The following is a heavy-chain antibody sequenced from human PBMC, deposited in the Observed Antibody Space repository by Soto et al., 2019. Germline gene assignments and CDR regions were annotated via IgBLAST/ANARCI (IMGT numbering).Heavy chain of an antibody. V-gene: IGHV3-30*18. CDR1: GFTFSSYG. CDR2: ISYDGSNK. J-gene: IGHJ4*02. CDR3: AKGGPPMVRGVSDFDY. Sequence: SLRLSCAASGFTFSSYGMHWVRQAPCKGLEWVAVISYDGSNKYYADSVKGRFTISRDNSKNTLYLQMNSLRAEDTAVYYCAKGGPPMVRGVSDFDYWGQGTLVTVSS. D-gene: IGHD3-10*01.